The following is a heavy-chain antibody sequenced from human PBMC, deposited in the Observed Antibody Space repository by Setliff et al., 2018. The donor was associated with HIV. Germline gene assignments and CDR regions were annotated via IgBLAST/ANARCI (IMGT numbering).Heavy chain of an antibody. Sequence: PSETLSLTCTVSGGSISSYYWSWIRQPPGKGLEWIGYIYYSGSTNYNPSLKSRVTISVDTSKNQFSLKLSPVTAADTAVYYCARTRSGTYYGEMNWFDPWGQGILVTVSS. V-gene: IGHV4-59*01. CDR1: GGSISSYY. J-gene: IGHJ5*02. D-gene: IGHD3-10*01. CDR3: ARTRSGTYYGEMNWFDP. CDR2: IYYSGST.